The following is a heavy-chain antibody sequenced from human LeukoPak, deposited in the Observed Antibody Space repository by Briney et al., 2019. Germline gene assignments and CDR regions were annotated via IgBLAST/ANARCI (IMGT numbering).Heavy chain of an antibody. V-gene: IGHV4-34*01. CDR2: INHSGST. J-gene: IGHJ6*03. D-gene: IGHD2-2*01. CDR1: GGSFSGYY. Sequence: PSETLSLTCAVYGGSFSGYYWSWIRQPPGKGLEWIGEINHSGSTNYNPSLKSRVTISVDTSKNQFSLKLSSVTAADTAVYYCARLPAAKTPYYYYYYMDVWGKGTTVTVSS. CDR3: ARLPAAKTPYYYYYYMDV.